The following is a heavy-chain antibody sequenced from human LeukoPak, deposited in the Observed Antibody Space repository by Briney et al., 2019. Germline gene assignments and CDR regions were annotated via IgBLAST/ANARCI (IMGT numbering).Heavy chain of an antibody. V-gene: IGHV3-7*01. D-gene: IGHD1-26*01. CDR1: GFTFSSYW. Sequence: GGSLRLSCAASGFTFSSYWMSWVRQAPGKGLEWVANIKQDGSEKYYVDSVKGRFTISRDNAKNSLYLQMNSLRAEDTAVYYCARDKSSGYVGASSFDYWGQGTLVTVSS. J-gene: IGHJ4*02. CDR3: ARDKSSGYVGASSFDY. CDR2: IKQDGSEK.